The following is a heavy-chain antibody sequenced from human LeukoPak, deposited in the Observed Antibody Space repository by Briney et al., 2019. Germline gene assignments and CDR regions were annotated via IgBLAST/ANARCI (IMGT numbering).Heavy chain of an antibody. D-gene: IGHD4-17*01. CDR2: ISSSSSYI. J-gene: IGHJ2*01. Sequence: GGSLRLSCAASGFTFSSYSMNWVRQAPGKGLEWVSSISSSSSYIYYADSVKGRFTISRDNAKNSLYLQMNSLRAEDTAVYYCARDLPYGDWYFDLWGCGTLVTVSS. CDR1: GFTFSSYS. V-gene: IGHV3-21*01. CDR3: ARDLPYGDWYFDL.